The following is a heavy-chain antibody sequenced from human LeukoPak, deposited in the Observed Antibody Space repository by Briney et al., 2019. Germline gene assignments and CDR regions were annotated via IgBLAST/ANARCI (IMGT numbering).Heavy chain of an antibody. CDR2: IYYSGST. J-gene: IGHJ3*02. CDR3: ARALFYYDSSGYPSFDAFDI. Sequence: SQTLSLTCTVSGGSISSGGYYWSWIRQHPGKGLEWIGYIYYSGSTYYNPSLKSRVTISVDTSKNQFSLKLSSVTAADTAVYYCARALFYYDSSGYPSFDAFDIWGQGTMVTVSS. D-gene: IGHD3-22*01. CDR1: GGSISSGGYY. V-gene: IGHV4-31*03.